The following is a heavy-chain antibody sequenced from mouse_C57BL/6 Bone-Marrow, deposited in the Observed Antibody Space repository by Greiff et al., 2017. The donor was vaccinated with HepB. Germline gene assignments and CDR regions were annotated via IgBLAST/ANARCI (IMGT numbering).Heavy chain of an antibody. D-gene: IGHD2-12*01. CDR2: IDPETGGT. CDR3: PRGGRRAY. V-gene: IGHV1-15*01. J-gene: IGHJ3*01. Sequence: QVQLKQSGAELVRPGASVTLSCKASGYTFTDYEMHWVKQTPVHGLEWIGAIDPETGGTAYNQKFKGKAILTADKSSSTAYMELRSLTSEDSAVYYCPRGGRRAYWGQGTLVTVSA. CDR1: GYTFTDYE.